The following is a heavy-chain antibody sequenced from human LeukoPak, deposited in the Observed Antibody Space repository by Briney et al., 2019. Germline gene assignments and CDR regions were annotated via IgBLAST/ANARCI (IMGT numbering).Heavy chain of an antibody. Sequence: PGGALRLSCIGHGFSFRNYWMSWVRQAPGKGLEWVASIEEDGSDKFYVDFVKGRFTISRDNTKISVFVQMTSLSAEDTAVYYCARLKDGVSIFDYWGQGILVSVAS. D-gene: IGHD5/OR15-5a*01. V-gene: IGHV3-7*01. CDR2: IEEDGSDK. J-gene: IGHJ4*02. CDR3: ARLKDGVSIFDY. CDR1: GFSFRNYW.